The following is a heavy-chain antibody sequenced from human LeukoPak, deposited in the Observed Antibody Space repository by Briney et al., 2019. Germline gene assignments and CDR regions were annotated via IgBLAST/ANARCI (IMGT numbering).Heavy chain of an antibody. CDR2: ISSSSSTI. J-gene: IGHJ4*02. CDR1: GFTFSSYS. Sequence: GGSLRLSCAASGFTFSSYSMNWVRQAPGKGLEWVSYISSSSSTIYYADSVKGRFTISRDNAKNSLYLQMNSLRAEDTALYYCARMYDILTGYRYYFDYWGQGTLVTVSS. CDR3: ARMYDILTGYRYYFDY. V-gene: IGHV3-48*04. D-gene: IGHD3-9*01.